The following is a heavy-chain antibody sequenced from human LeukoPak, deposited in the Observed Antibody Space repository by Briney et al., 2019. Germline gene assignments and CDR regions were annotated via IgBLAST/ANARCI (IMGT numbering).Heavy chain of an antibody. CDR1: GGSISSSNW. Sequence: SETLSLTCAVSGGSISSSNWWSWVRQPPGKGLEWIGEIYHSGSTNYNPSLKSRVTISVDKSKNQFSLKLSSVTAADTAVYYCARHPLRLEYYFDYWGQGTLVTVSS. V-gene: IGHV4-4*02. D-gene: IGHD4-17*01. J-gene: IGHJ4*02. CDR3: ARHPLRLEYYFDY. CDR2: IYHSGST.